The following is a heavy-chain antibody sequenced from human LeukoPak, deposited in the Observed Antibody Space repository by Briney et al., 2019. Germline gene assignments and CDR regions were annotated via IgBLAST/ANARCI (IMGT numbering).Heavy chain of an antibody. D-gene: IGHD2-2*01. V-gene: IGHV1-69*01. CDR2: IIPIFGTA. CDR3: AREKSCSSTSCYGYFDY. CDR1: GGTFSSYA. Sequence: SVKVSCRASGGTFSSYAISWVRQAPGQGLEWMGGIIPIFGTANYAQKFQGRVTITADESTSTAYMELSSLRSEDTAVYYCAREKSCSSTSCYGYFDYWDQGTLVTVSS. J-gene: IGHJ4*02.